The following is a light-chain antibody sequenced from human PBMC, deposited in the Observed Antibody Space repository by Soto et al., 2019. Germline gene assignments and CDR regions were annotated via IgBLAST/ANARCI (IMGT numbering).Light chain of an antibody. CDR1: SSDVGFSNF. CDR3: SSFTSTNTDV. CDR2: DVI. V-gene: IGLV2-14*03. Sequence: QSALTQPASGSGSPGQSITISCTGTSSDVGFSNFISWYQQHPGKAPKLLISDVIDRPSGVSDRFSGSKSGNTASLTTSGLQAEDEADYYCSSFTSTNTDVFGTGTKVTVL. J-gene: IGLJ1*01.